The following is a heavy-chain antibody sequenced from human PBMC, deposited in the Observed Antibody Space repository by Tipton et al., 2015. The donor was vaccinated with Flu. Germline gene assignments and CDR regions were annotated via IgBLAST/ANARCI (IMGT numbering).Heavy chain of an antibody. CDR1: GFTFSSYE. CDR3: ASQPAGWHYYDSSGYVDY. Sequence: SLRLSCAASGFTFSSYEMNWVRQAPGKGLEWVSYISSSGSTIYYADSVKGRFTISRDNAKNSLYLQMNSLRAEDTAGYYCASQPAGWHYYDSSGYVDYWGQGTLVTVSS. D-gene: IGHD3-22*01. J-gene: IGHJ4*02. CDR2: ISSSGSTI. V-gene: IGHV3-48*03.